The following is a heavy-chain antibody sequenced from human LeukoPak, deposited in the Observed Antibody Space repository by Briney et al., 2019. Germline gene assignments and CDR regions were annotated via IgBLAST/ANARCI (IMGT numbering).Heavy chain of an antibody. CDR1: GFTFNSYA. Sequence: GGSLRLSCAASGFTFNSYAVQWVRQAPGKGLEFVSVISSDGQSTYYASSVKGRFIISRDNSKNTLYLQMGSLRTEDMAMYYCAKTDCSSSSCYTVNYWGQGTLVTVSS. J-gene: IGHJ4*02. V-gene: IGHV3-64*01. D-gene: IGHD2-2*02. CDR2: ISSDGQST. CDR3: AKTDCSSSSCYTVNY.